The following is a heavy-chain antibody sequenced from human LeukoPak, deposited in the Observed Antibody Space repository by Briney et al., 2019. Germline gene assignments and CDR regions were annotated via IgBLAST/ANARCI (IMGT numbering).Heavy chain of an antibody. CDR3: AREDYVWGSYRHNWFDP. CDR1: GYTFTSYD. J-gene: IGHJ5*02. Sequence: ASVKVSCKASGYTFTSYDINWVRQATGQGLEWMGWMNPNNGNTGYAQKFQGRVTMTRNTSISTAYMELSSLRSEGTAVYYCAREDYVWGSYRHNWFDPWGQGTLVTVSS. D-gene: IGHD3-16*02. CDR2: MNPNNGNT. V-gene: IGHV1-8*01.